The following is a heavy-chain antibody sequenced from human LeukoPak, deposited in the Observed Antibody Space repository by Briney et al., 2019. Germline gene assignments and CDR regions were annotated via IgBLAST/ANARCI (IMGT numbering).Heavy chain of an antibody. CDR1: GYTFTSYG. V-gene: IGHV1-18*01. CDR2: ISAYNGNT. D-gene: IGHD2-2*01. CDR3: ASEATPGGYQRG. J-gene: IGHJ4*02. Sequence: ASVKVSCKASGYTFTSYGISWVRQAPGQGLEWMGWISAYNGNTNYAQKLRGRVTMTTDTSTSTAYMELRSLRSDDTAVYYCASEATPGGYQRGWGQGTLVTVSS.